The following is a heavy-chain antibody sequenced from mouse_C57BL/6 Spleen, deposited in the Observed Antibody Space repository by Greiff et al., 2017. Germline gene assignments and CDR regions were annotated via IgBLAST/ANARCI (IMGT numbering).Heavy chain of an antibody. CDR1: GYTFTTYP. D-gene: IGHD1-1*01. Sequence: VQLQPSGAELVKPGASVKMSCKASGYTFTTYPIEWMKQNHGKSLEWIGNFHPYNDDTKYNEKFKGKATLTVAKSSSTVYLEISRLTSDDYAVYYCARGPLITTVVAPDFDYWGQGTTHTVSS. V-gene: IGHV1-47*01. CDR2: FHPYNDDT. CDR3: ARGPLITTVVAPDFDY. J-gene: IGHJ2*01.